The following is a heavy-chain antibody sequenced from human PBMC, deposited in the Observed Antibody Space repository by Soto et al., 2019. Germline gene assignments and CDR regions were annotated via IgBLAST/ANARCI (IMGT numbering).Heavy chain of an antibody. Sequence: SETLSLTCAVYGGSFSGYYWSWIRQPPGKGLEWIGEINHSGSTNYNPSLKSRVTISVDTSKNQFSLKLSSVTAADTAVYYCARGGLYNWNYYFDYWGQGTLVTVSS. CDR1: GGSFSGYY. J-gene: IGHJ4*02. V-gene: IGHV4-34*01. D-gene: IGHD1-7*01. CDR3: ARGGLYNWNYYFDY. CDR2: INHSGST.